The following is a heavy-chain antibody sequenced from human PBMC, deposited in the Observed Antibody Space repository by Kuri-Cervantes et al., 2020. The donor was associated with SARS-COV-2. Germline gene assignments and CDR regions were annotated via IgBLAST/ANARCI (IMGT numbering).Heavy chain of an antibody. D-gene: IGHD3-3*01. V-gene: IGHV1-3*01. CDR3: ARGGDFWYFYYGMDV. Sequence: ASVQDSCKDSGYTFTSDAMHWVRQAPGQRLEWMGWINAGNGNTKYSQKFQGRVTITRDTSASTAYMELSSLRSEDTAVYYCARGGDFWYFYYGMDVWGQGTTVTVSS. CDR1: GYTFTSDA. J-gene: IGHJ6*02. CDR2: INAGNGNT.